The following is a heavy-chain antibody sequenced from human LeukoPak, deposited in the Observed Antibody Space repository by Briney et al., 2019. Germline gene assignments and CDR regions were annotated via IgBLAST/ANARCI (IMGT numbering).Heavy chain of an antibody. CDR2: IWYDGNNK. V-gene: IGHV3-33*01. CDR3: ARDRTYYYGSGSNYYMDV. J-gene: IGHJ6*03. CDR1: GFTFSSYG. Sequence: GGSLRLSCAASGFTFSSYGMHWVRQAPGKGLEWVAVIWYDGNNKYYADSVKGRFTISRDNSKNTMYLQMNSLRAEDTAVYYCARDRTYYYGSGSNYYMDVWGKGTTVTVSS. D-gene: IGHD3-10*01.